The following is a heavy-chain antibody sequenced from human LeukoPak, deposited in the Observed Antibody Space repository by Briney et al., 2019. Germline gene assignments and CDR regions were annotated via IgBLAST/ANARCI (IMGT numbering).Heavy chain of an antibody. Sequence: SETLSLTCTVSCYSISSGYYLGSIPQPPGKGLEWIGRIHTSGSTNYNPSLKSRVTISVDTSKNQFSLKLSSVTAADTAVYYCARVVYSGYDFRGAMDVWGKGTTVTVSS. J-gene: IGHJ6*03. CDR3: ARVVYSGYDFRGAMDV. D-gene: IGHD5-12*01. V-gene: IGHV4-38-2*02. CDR1: CYSISSGYY. CDR2: IHTSGST.